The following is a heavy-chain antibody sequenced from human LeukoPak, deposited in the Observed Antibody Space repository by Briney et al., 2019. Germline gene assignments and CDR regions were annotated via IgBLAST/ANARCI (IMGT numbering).Heavy chain of an antibody. J-gene: IGHJ6*02. CDR2: IYYSGST. V-gene: IGHV4-61*05. D-gene: IGHD3-10*01. Sequence: TPSETLSLTCTVSGGSISSSSYFWGWIRQPPGKGLEWIGYIYYSGSTNYNPSLKSRVTISVDTSKNQFSLKLNSVTAADTAVYYCARVGEGYYGMDVWGQGTTVTVSS. CDR1: GGSISSSSYF. CDR3: ARVGEGYYGMDV.